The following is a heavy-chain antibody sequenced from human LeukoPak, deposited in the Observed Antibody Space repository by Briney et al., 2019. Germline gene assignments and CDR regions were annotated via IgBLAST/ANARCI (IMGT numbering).Heavy chain of an antibody. V-gene: IGHV4-30-4*07. CDR1: GGSISSGGYS. J-gene: IGHJ4*02. D-gene: IGHD1-7*01. Sequence: PSQTLSLTCAVSGGSISSGGYSWSWIRQPPVKGLEWIGYIYYSGSTYYNPSLKSRVTISVDTSKNQFSLKLSSVTAADTAVYYCARTELELLSPFDYWGQGTLVTVSS. CDR3: ARTELELLSPFDY. CDR2: IYYSGST.